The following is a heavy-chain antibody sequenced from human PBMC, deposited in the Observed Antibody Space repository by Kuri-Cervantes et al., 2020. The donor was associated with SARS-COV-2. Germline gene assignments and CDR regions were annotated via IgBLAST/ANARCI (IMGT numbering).Heavy chain of an antibody. D-gene: IGHD1-1*01. V-gene: IGHV6-1*01. CDR3: ARVTTGTLDY. CDR2: TYYRSKWYH. CDR1: GDSVSSNSAG. J-gene: IGHJ4*02. Sequence: SCAISGDSVSSNSAGWNWISQSPSRGLEWLGRTYYRSKWYHDYAVSVKSRIIINPDTSKNQFSLQLSSVTPEDTAVYYCARVTTGTLDYWGQGTLVTVSS.